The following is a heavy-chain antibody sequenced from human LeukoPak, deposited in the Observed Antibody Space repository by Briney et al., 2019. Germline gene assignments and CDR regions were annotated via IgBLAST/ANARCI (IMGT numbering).Heavy chain of an antibody. J-gene: IGHJ4*02. CDR1: GESFSYNY. CDR2: INHSGRV. CDR3: ARGLGPMSPSLDY. D-gene: IGHD3-22*01. Sequence: SETLSLTCAVSGESFSYNYWTWVRQPPGKGLEWIGDINHSGRVNYGPSLKSRVTISADTSKSQFSLKLNAVTAADTAVYYCARGLGPMSPSLDYWGQGSLVTVSS. V-gene: IGHV4-34*01.